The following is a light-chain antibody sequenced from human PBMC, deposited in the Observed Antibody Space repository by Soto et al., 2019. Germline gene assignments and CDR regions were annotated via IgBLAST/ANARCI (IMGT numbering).Light chain of an antibody. CDR2: DNT. CDR1: ASNIGAGYD. V-gene: IGLV1-40*01. J-gene: IGLJ1*01. Sequence: QSVLAQPPSVTGDPGQRVTISCTGSASNIGAGYDVHWFHQVPGKVPKLLIYDNTNRPSGVPDRFSGFRSGTSASLAIAGRRAREEAKYSCQSHDYSLDSRAFGTGTKLTVL. CDR3: QSHDYSLDSRA.